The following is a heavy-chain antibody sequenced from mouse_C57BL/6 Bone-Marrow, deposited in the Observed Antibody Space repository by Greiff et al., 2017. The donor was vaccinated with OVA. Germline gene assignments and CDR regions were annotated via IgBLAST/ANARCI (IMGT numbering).Heavy chain of an antibody. V-gene: IGHV1-18*01. CDR3: ARLGDAMDY. CDR1: GYTFTDYN. CDR2: INPNNGGT. J-gene: IGHJ4*01. Sequence: VHVKQSGPELVKPGASVKIPCKASGYTFTDYNMDWVKQSHGKSLEWIGDINPNNGGTIYNQKFKGKATLTVDKSSSTAYMELRSLTSEDTAVYYCARLGDAMDYWGQGTSVTVSS. D-gene: IGHD3-3*01.